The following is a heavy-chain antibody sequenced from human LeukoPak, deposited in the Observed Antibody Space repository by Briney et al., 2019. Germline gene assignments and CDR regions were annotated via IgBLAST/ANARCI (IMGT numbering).Heavy chain of an antibody. Sequence: GGSLRLSCAASGFTFSSYAMSWVRQAPGKGLEWVSGISGGGDSTYYADSVKGRFTISRDNAKNTLYLQMNSLRAEDTAVYYCARVRYCSSTSCYIDYWGQGTLVTVSS. CDR2: ISGGGDST. V-gene: IGHV3-23*01. D-gene: IGHD2-2*02. J-gene: IGHJ4*02. CDR1: GFTFSSYA. CDR3: ARVRYCSSTSCYIDY.